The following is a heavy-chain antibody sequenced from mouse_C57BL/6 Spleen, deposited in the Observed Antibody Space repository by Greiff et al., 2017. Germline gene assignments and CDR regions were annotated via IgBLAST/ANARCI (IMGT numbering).Heavy chain of an antibody. Sequence: EVQLQQPGPGLVKPSQSLSLTCSVTGYSITSGYYWNWIRQFPGNKLEWMGYISYDGSNNYNPSLKNRISITRDTSKNQFCLKLNSVTTEDTATYYCARDPSYDYDVGFAYWGQGTLVTVSA. J-gene: IGHJ3*01. D-gene: IGHD2-4*01. V-gene: IGHV3-6*01. CDR3: ARDPSYDYDVGFAY. CDR1: GYSITSGYY. CDR2: ISYDGSN.